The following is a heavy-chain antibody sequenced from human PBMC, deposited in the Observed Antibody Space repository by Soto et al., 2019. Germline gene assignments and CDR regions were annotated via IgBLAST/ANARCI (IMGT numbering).Heavy chain of an antibody. CDR3: ARGSLPLIAARPEASLYWFDP. J-gene: IGHJ5*02. CDR1: GYTFTSYG. V-gene: IGHV1-18*01. CDR2: ISAYNGNT. D-gene: IGHD6-6*01. Sequence: GASVKVSCKASGYTFTSYGISWVRQAPGQGLEWMGWISAYNGNTNYAQKLQGRVTMTTDTSTSTAYMELRSLRSDDTAVYYCARGSLPLIAARPEASLYWFDPWGQGTLVTVSS.